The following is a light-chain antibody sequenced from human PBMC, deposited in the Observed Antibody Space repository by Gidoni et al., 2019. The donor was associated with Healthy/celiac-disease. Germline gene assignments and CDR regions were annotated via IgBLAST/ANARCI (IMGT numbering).Light chain of an antibody. Sequence: DIQLTQSPSFLSASVGDRVTITCRASQGISSYLAWYQQKPGKAPKLLIYAASTLQSGVPSRFSGSGSGTEFTLTISSLQPEDFATYYCQQLNSYPLAYSFGQETKLEIK. J-gene: IGKJ2*03. CDR1: QGISSY. CDR3: QQLNSYPLAYS. V-gene: IGKV1-9*01. CDR2: AAS.